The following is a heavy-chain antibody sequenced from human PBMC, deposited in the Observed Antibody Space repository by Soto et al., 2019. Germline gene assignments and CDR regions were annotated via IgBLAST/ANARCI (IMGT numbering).Heavy chain of an antibody. CDR2: ISAYNGNT. V-gene: IGHV1-18*01. J-gene: IGHJ3*02. D-gene: IGHD4-17*01. Sequence: ASVKVSCKASGGTFSSYGISWVRQAPGQGLEWMGWISAYNGNTNYAQKLQGRVTMTTDTSTSTAYMELRSLRSDDTAVYYCARVPDYGDYGDAFDIWGQGTMVTVSS. CDR3: ARVPDYGDYGDAFDI. CDR1: GGTFSSYG.